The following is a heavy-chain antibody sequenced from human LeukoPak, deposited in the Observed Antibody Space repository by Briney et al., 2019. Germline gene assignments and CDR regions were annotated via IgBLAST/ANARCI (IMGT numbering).Heavy chain of an antibody. CDR3: AKGGTRQLLHFDY. V-gene: IGHV3-33*06. D-gene: IGHD6-6*01. CDR2: IWYDGSNK. Sequence: GGSLRLSCAASGFTFSSYSMNWVRQAPGKGLEWAAVIWYDGSNKYYADSGKGRFTISRDNSKNTLYLQMHSLRVEDTAVYYCAKGGTRQLLHFDYWGQGTLVTVSS. CDR1: GFTFSSYS. J-gene: IGHJ4*02.